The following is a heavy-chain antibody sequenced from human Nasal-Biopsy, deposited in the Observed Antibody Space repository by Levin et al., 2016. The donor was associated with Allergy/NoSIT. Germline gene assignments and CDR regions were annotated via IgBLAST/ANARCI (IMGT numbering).Heavy chain of an antibody. V-gene: IGHV3-74*01. CDR1: GFTFNKYA. Sequence: GGSLRLSCAASGFTFNKYAMHWVRQAPGKGLEWVSRIQDDGNSATYADSVKGRFTVSRDNRENMLYLQMNNAKAGDTAVYYCARDYGSVGDVWGQGTTVTVSS. D-gene: IGHD3-10*01. CDR2: IQDDGNSA. CDR3: ARDYGSVGDV. J-gene: IGHJ6*02.